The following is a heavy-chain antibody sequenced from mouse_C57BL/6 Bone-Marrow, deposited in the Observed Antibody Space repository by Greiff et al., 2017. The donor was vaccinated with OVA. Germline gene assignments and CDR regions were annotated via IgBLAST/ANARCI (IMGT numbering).Heavy chain of an antibody. Sequence: EVQRVESEGGLVQPGSSMKLSCTASGFTFSDYYMAWVRQVPEKGLEWVANINYDGSSTYYLDSLKSRFIISRDNAKNILYLQMSSLKSEDTATYYCARDRTAQGRFDYWGQGTTLTVSS. CDR2: INYDGSST. V-gene: IGHV5-16*01. D-gene: IGHD3-2*02. J-gene: IGHJ2*01. CDR3: ARDRTAQGRFDY. CDR1: GFTFSDYY.